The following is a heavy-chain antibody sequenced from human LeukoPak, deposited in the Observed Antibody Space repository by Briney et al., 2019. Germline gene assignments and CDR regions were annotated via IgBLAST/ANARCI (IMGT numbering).Heavy chain of an antibody. Sequence: PGGSLRLSCAASGFTFRSYSMNWVRQAPGKGLEWVSSMSSSSSYIYYADSVKGRFTISRDNAKNSLYLQMNSLRTEDTAVYYCARAVAYYYDSSGYYHDYWGQGTLVTASS. CDR2: MSSSSSYI. J-gene: IGHJ4*02. CDR1: GFTFRSYS. D-gene: IGHD3-22*01. V-gene: IGHV3-21*01. CDR3: ARAVAYYYDSSGYYHDY.